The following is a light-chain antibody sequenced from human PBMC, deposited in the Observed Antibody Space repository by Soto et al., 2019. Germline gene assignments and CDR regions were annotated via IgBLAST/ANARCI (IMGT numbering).Light chain of an antibody. J-gene: IGKJ1*01. CDR2: EVD. CDR3: MQAIDIPWT. CDR1: QSLLHSDGKTY. Sequence: ILMNQTPLSLSIIPGQTASISCKSSQSLLHSDGKTYFSWYVQKAGQAPQPLIYEVDNRFSGVPERFSGSCSRTDCTLKISRVEADAVGIYYCMQAIDIPWTFGQGTKVESK. V-gene: IGKV2-29*03.